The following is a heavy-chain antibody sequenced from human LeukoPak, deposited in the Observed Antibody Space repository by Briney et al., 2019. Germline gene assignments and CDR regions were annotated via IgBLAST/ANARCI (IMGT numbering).Heavy chain of an antibody. J-gene: IGHJ4*02. V-gene: IGHV1-18*01. CDR1: GYTFTSYG. D-gene: IGHD3-22*01. CDR3: ARGQYYYDSSGYYYYFDY. CDR2: ISAYNGNT. Sequence: ASVKVSCKASGYTFTSYGISWVRQAPGQGLGWMGWISAYNGNTNYAQKLQGRVTVTTDTSTSTAYMELRSLRSDDTAVYYCARGQYYYDSSGYYYYFDYWGQGTLVTVSS.